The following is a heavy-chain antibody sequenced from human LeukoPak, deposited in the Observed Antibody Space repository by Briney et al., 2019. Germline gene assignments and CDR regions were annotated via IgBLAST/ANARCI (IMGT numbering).Heavy chain of an antibody. CDR1: GGSFSGYY. J-gene: IGHJ4*02. V-gene: IGHV4-34*01. Sequence: KSSETLSLTCAVYGGSFSGYYWSWIRQPPGKGLEWIGEINHSGSTNYNPSLKSRVTISVDTSKNRFSLKLSSVTAADTAVYYCARVSGDYVFDYWGQGTLVTVSS. CDR2: INHSGST. D-gene: IGHD4-17*01. CDR3: ARVSGDYVFDY.